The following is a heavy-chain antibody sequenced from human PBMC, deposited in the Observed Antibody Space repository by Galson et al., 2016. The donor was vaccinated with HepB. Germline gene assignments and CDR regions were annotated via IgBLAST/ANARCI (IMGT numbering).Heavy chain of an antibody. V-gene: IGHV1-8*01. CDR2: MNPNSGNT. J-gene: IGHJ4*02. Sequence: SVKVSCKASGNTFTSNDINWVRQATGQGLEWMGWMNPNSGNTGYAQKFQGRVTMTRNTSIRTAYMELSSLRSEDTAVYYCARSYSSNRPCDYWGQGTLVSVS. D-gene: IGHD6-13*01. CDR1: GNTFTSND. CDR3: ARSYSSNRPCDY.